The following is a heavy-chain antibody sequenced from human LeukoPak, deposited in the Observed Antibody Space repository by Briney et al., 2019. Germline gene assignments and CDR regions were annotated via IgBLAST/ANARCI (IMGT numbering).Heavy chain of an antibody. V-gene: IGHV3-21*01. CDR2: ISSSSSYI. CDR3: ARIPPDYVWGSYRYRYYFDY. D-gene: IGHD3-16*02. Sequence: GGSLRLSCAASGFTFSSYSMNWVRQAPGKGLEWVSSISSSSSYIYYADSVKGRFTISRDNAKNSLYLQMNSLRAEDTAVHYCARIPPDYVWGSYRYRYYFDYWGQGTLVTVSS. CDR1: GFTFSSYS. J-gene: IGHJ4*02.